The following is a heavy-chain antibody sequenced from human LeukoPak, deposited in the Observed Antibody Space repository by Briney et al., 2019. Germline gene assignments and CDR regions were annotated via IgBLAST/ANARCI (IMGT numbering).Heavy chain of an antibody. Sequence: GESLKISCEASGYSFTSYWIAWVRQMPGKGLEWMGITYPGESNTRYSPSFQGQVTISVDRSIRIAYLQWNSLKASDTAMYYCARHVTTSDYESSWFDPWGQGTLVIVSS. D-gene: IGHD3-22*01. CDR3: ARHVTTSDYESSWFDP. CDR2: TYPGESNT. V-gene: IGHV5-51*01. J-gene: IGHJ5*02. CDR1: GYSFTSYW.